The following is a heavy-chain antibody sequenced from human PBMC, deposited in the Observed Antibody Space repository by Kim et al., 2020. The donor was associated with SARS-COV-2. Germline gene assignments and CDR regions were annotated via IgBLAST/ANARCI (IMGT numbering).Heavy chain of an antibody. CDR3: AKGEYYYASSGYEL. V-gene: IGHV3-23*01. D-gene: IGHD3-22*01. Sequence: GGSLRLSCAASGFTFSTYAMSWVRQAPGKGLEWVSAISGSAGSTYYADSVKGRFTVSRDNSKSTLYLQMNSLRAEDTAVYYCAKGEYYYASSGYELWGQGTLVTVPS. CDR1: GFTFSTYA. CDR2: ISGSAGST. J-gene: IGHJ4*02.